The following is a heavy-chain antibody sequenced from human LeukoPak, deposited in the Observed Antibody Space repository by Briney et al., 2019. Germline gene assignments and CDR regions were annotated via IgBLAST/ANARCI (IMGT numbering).Heavy chain of an antibody. J-gene: IGHJ4*02. CDR3: ARAGDSSGYYPTYFDY. CDR1: GGSLSSSSYY. V-gene: IGHV4-39*07. Sequence: SETLSLTCTVSGGSLSSSSYYWGWIRQPPGKGREWIGSIYYSGSTYYNPSLKSRVTISVDTSKNQFSLKLSSVTAADTAVYYCARAGDSSGYYPTYFDYWGQGTLVTVSS. CDR2: IYYSGST. D-gene: IGHD3-22*01.